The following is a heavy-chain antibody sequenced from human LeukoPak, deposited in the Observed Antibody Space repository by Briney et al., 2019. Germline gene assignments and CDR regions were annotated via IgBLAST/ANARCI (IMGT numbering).Heavy chain of an antibody. CDR1: GGSISSYY. CDR2: IYYSGST. J-gene: IGHJ6*02. V-gene: IGHV4-59*08. CDR3: ARRMARNYYYGMDV. Sequence: PSETLSLTRTVSGGSISSYYWSWIRQPPGKGLEWIGYIYYSGSTNYNPSLKSRVTISVDTSKNQFSLKLSSVTAADTAVYYCARRMARNYYYGMDVWGQGTTVTVSS.